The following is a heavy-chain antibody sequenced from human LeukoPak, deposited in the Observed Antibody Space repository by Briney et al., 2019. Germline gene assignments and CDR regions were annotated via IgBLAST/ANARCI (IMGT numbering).Heavy chain of an antibody. J-gene: IGHJ4*02. D-gene: IGHD2-15*01. CDR3: AKESIVVVVAATRPYFDY. Sequence: PGGSLRLSCAASGFTFSSYAMHWVRQVPGKGLEYVSAISSNGGSTYYANSVKGRFTISRDNSKNTLYLQMNSLRAEDTAVYYCAKESIVVVVAATRPYFDYWGQGTLVTVSS. CDR1: GFTFSSYA. V-gene: IGHV3-64*01. CDR2: ISSNGGST.